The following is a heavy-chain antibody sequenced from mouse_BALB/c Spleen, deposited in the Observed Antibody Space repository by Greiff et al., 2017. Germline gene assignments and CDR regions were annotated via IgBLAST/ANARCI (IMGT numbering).Heavy chain of an antibody. J-gene: IGHJ4*01. D-gene: IGHD1-1*01. CDR2: ISYSGST. CDR1: GYSITSDYA. CDR3: ARSTVVAYYAMDY. V-gene: IGHV3-2*02. Sequence: EVKLVESGPGLVKPSQSLSLTCTVTGYSITSDYAWNWIRQFPGNKLEWMGYISYSGSTSYNPSLKSRISITRDTSKNQFFLQLNSVTTEDTATYYCARSTVVAYYAMDYWGQGTSVTVSS.